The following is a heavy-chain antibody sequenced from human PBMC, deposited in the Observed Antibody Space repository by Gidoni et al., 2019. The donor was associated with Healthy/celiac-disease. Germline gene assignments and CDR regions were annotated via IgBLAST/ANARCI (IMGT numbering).Heavy chain of an antibody. Sequence: VRQAPGKGLEWVSAISGSGGSTYYADSVKGRFTISRDNSKNTLYLQMNSLRAEDTAVYYCAKDTRYEPLDYWGQGTLVTVSS. D-gene: IGHD1-1*01. J-gene: IGHJ4*02. V-gene: IGHV3-23*01. CDR3: AKDTRYEPLDY. CDR2: ISGSGGST.